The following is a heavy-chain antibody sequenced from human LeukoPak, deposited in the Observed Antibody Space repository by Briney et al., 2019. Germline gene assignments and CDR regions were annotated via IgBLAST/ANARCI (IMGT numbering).Heavy chain of an antibody. J-gene: IGHJ4*02. CDR3: AKDHVEKQRLATSYDY. D-gene: IGHD6-19*01. CDR1: VFTLCRYA. Sequence: PGGSLRLSCAPSVFTLCRYAMSGGPHALGEGLECVSAICGSSGSTYYADSVKRRFTISRDNHKNTLYLQMNSLRAEDTAVYYCAKDHVEKQRLATSYDYWGQGTLVTVSS. V-gene: IGHV3-23*01. CDR2: ICGSSGST.